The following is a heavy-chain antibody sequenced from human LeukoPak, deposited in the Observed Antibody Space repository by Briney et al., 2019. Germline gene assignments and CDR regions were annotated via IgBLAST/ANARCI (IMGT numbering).Heavy chain of an antibody. CDR1: GFTFSSYA. D-gene: IGHD4-17*01. CDR2: ISGRGGST. Sequence: GGSMRLSWAASGFTFSSYAMSWVRQAPGEGLEWVSAISGRGGSTYYADSVRGRFTISRDNSKNTLYLQMNSLRAEDTAVYYCAKSGSTVTTRYGMDVWGKGTTVTVSS. V-gene: IGHV3-23*01. CDR3: AKSGSTVTTRYGMDV. J-gene: IGHJ6*04.